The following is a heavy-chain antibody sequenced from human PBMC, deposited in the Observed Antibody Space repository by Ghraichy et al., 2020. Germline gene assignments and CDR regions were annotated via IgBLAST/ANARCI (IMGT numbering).Heavy chain of an antibody. Sequence: GGSLRLSCAASGFTVRNNFMSWVRQAPGKGLEWVSVIYSGGSVNYADSVKGRFTISRDNSKNTLYLQMNSLRAEDTAVYYCARPAAALPGGDYWGQGTLVTVSS. CDR3: ARPAAALPGGDY. J-gene: IGHJ4*02. D-gene: IGHD2-2*01. CDR2: IYSGGSV. CDR1: GFTVRNNF. V-gene: IGHV3-66*04.